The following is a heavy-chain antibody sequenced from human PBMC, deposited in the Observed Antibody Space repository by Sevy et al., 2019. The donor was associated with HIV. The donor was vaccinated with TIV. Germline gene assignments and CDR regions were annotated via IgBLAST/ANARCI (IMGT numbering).Heavy chain of an antibody. D-gene: IGHD3-3*01. CDR1: GFTFSSYS. CDR3: ARDPTFVLRFLEWSNYMDV. Sequence: GGSLRLSCAASGFTFSSYSMNWVRQAPGKGLEWVSYISSSSSTIYYADSVKGRFTISRDNAKNSLYLQMNSLRDEDTDVYYCARDPTFVLRFLEWSNYMDVWGKGTTVTVSS. CDR2: ISSSSSTI. J-gene: IGHJ6*03. V-gene: IGHV3-48*02.